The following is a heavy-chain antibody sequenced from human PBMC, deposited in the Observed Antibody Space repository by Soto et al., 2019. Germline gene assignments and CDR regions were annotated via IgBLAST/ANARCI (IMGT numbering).Heavy chain of an antibody. CDR3: TTPTTY. CDR1: GFTFSGSA. CDR2: IRSKANSYAT. J-gene: IGHJ4*02. V-gene: IGHV3-73*01. Sequence: EVQLVESGGGLVQPGGSLKLSCAASGFTFSGSAMHWVRQASGKGLEWVGRIRSKANSYATAYAASVKGRFTIYRDDSKDAAYLQMNRLKTEDPAVYYCTTPTTYWGQGTLVTVSS.